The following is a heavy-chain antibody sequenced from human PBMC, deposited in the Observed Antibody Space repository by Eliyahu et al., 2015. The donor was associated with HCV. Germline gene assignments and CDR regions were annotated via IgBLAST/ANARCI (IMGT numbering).Heavy chain of an antibody. V-gene: IGHV4-30-4*01. D-gene: IGHD5-18*01. J-gene: IGHJ3*02. CDR3: ASPLSGYTNGREGAFDI. CDR1: GGSISSGDYY. CDR2: ISHSGST. Sequence: QVQLQESGPGLVRPSQTLSLTCTVSGGSISSGDYYWNWIRQPPGKALEWIGYISHSGSTFYNPSLKSRLTISVDTSKNQFSLKLRSVTAADTAVYYCASPLSGYTNGREGAFDIWGQGTMVTVSS.